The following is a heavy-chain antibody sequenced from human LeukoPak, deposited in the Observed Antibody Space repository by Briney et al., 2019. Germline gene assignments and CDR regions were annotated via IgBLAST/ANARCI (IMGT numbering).Heavy chain of an antibody. CDR1: GYTFTSYG. D-gene: IGHD3-22*01. J-gene: IGHJ4*02. CDR3: ARPTASYGSSGYYDYFDY. CDR2: ISAYNGNT. V-gene: IGHV1-18*01. Sequence: ASVTVSCKASGYTFTSYGISWVRQAPGQGLEWMGWISAYNGNTNYAQKLQGRVTMTTDTSTSTAYMELRSLRSDDTAVYYCARPTASYGSSGYYDYFDYWGQGTLVTVSS.